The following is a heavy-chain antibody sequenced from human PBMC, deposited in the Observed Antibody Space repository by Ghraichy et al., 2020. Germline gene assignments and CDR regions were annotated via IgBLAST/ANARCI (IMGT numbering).Heavy chain of an antibody. CDR3: ARSSYSGPVGPYGMDV. CDR2: IKPKSGGT. D-gene: IGHD4-23*01. Sequence: ASVKVSCKASGYTFTDYYMHWVRQAPGQGLEWMGWIKPKSGGTNHAQKFQGRVTMTRDTSINTASMELSRLTSDDTAVYYCARSSYSGPVGPYGMDVWGQGTTVTVSS. J-gene: IGHJ6*02. CDR1: GYTFTDYY. V-gene: IGHV1-2*02.